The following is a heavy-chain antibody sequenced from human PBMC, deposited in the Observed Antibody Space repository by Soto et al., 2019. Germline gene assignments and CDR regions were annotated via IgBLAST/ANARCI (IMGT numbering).Heavy chain of an antibody. J-gene: IGHJ3*02. CDR3: ARARADTLSGRELPAFDI. V-gene: IGHV1-69*01. Sequence: QVQLVQSGAEVKKPGSSVKVSCKASGGTFSSYAISWVRQAPGQGLEWMGGIIPIFGTANYAQKFQGSVTITADESTSTAYLELSSLRSEDTAVYYCARARADTLSGRELPAFDIWGQGTMVTVSS. CDR2: IIPIFGTA. CDR1: GGTFSSYA. D-gene: IGHD1-26*01.